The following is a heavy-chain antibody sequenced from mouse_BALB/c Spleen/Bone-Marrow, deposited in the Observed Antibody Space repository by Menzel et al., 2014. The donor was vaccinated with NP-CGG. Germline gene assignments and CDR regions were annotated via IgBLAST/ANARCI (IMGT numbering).Heavy chain of an antibody. CDR1: GYPFTDYI. CDR2: IYPHTSVT. J-gene: IGHJ2*01. Sequence: EVQLQQSGPELVKPGASVKISCKASGYPFTDYIMHWVKQSHGKSLEWIGYIYPHTSVTDYNQNFRNKATLTVDISSSTAYMVLRSLTSEDSAVYYCVRAPPITSIITRDYWGQGTTLTVSS. CDR3: VRAPPITSIITRDY. V-gene: IGHV1S29*02. D-gene: IGHD1-3*01.